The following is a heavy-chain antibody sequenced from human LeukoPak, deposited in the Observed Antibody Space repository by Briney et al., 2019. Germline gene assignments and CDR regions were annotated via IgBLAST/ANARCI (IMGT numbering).Heavy chain of an antibody. CDR2: INEDGSTT. Sequence: GGSLRLSCAASGFTFSSNWMHWIRQAPGKGLVWVSRINEDGSTTNYADSVKGRSTIFRDNAKNTLYLQMNSLRAEDTAVYYCVRDLGGRSGHWGQGTLVTVSS. CDR1: GFTFSSNW. V-gene: IGHV3-74*01. J-gene: IGHJ4*02. CDR3: VRDLGGRSGH. D-gene: IGHD1-26*01.